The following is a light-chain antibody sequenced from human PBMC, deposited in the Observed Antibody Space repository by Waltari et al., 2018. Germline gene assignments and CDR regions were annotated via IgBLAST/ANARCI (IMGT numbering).Light chain of an antibody. J-gene: IGLJ2*01. Sequence: QLVLTQSPSASASLGASLKIPCTTRSEHRLYDFACNQQHRKRGPRFLMRLNSDGSHTKGDGSPDRFSGSSSGAERYLIISSLQYEDEADYYCQTWDPYIVVFGGGTKLTVL. CDR1: SEHRLYD. V-gene: IGLV4-69*01. CDR3: QTWDPYIVV. CDR2: LNSDGSH.